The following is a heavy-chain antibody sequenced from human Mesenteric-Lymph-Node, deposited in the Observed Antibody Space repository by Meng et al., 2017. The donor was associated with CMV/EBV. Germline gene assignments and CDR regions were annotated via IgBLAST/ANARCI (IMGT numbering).Heavy chain of an antibody. V-gene: IGHV3-23*01. CDR3: ARGTGPSWDY. Sequence: GESLKISCAASGFTFSSYAMNWVRQGPGKGLEWVSTISAAGSTTYYADSVRGRFTISRDNSKNTLFLQMNSLRADDTAVYYCARGTGPSWDYWGQGTLVTVSS. CDR2: ISAAGSTT. D-gene: IGHD3-10*01. J-gene: IGHJ4*02. CDR1: GFTFSSYA.